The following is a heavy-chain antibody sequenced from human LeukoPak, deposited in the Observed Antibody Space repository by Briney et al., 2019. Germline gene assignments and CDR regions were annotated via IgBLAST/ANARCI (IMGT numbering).Heavy chain of an antibody. J-gene: IGHJ3*02. CDR3: AKSRGAHLGSFDI. V-gene: IGHV3-23*01. Sequence: GGPLRLSCAASGFTFSTYAMSWVRQAPGKGLEWVSAISASVSSTYYADPEKGRFTISRDNSKTTLYLQMNTLRAEDTAVYYCAKSRGAHLGSFDIWGQGTIHTVSS. CDR1: GFTFSTYA. CDR2: ISASVSST. D-gene: IGHD5-24*01.